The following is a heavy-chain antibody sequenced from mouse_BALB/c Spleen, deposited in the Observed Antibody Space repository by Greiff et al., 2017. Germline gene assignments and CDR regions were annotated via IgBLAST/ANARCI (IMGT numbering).Heavy chain of an antibody. J-gene: IGHJ3*01. CDR1: GFTFSSFG. V-gene: IGHV5-17*02. Sequence: EVKLVESGGGLVQPGGSRKLSCAASGFTFSSFGMHWVRQAPEKGLEWVAYISSGSSTIYYADTVKGRFTITRDNTKNTLFLKMTSLRSEDTAMYYCAKSYYSYVAWLAYWGQGTLVTVSA. D-gene: IGHD2-14*01. CDR3: AKSYYSYVAWLAY. CDR2: ISSGSSTI.